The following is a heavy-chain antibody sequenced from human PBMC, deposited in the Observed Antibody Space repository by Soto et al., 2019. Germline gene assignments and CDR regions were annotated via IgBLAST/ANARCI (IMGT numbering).Heavy chain of an antibody. Sequence: ASGKFSCKGSGYTFTSYGIGWVRQAPGQGLEWMGWISAYNGNTNYAQKLQGRYTMTTDTSTSTAYMELRSLRSDDTAVYYCARDSPYYDFWSGYYLNWFDPWGQGTPVTVSS. D-gene: IGHD3-3*01. V-gene: IGHV1-18*01. CDR3: ARDSPYYDFWSGYYLNWFDP. J-gene: IGHJ5*01. CDR1: GYTFTSYG. CDR2: ISAYNGNT.